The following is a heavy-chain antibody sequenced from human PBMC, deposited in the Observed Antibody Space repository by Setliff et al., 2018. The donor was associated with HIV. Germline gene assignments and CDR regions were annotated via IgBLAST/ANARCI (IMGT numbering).Heavy chain of an antibody. Sequence: SETLSLTCTVSGGSISSYYWSWIRQPPGKGLEWIGEINHSGSTNYHPSLKSRVTISVDTSKNQFSLKLSSVTAADTAVYYCARKGNGDYHFDYWGQGTLVTVSS. CDR3: ARKGNGDYHFDY. CDR2: INHSGST. V-gene: IGHV4-59*01. J-gene: IGHJ4*02. D-gene: IGHD4-17*01. CDR1: GGSISSYY.